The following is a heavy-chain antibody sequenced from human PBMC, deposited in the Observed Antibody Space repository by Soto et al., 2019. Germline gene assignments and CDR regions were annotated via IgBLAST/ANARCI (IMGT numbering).Heavy chain of an antibody. D-gene: IGHD6-19*01. CDR3: ARDLGAGLVDY. CDR1: GYTFTSYA. J-gene: IGHJ4*02. CDR2: INVYNGNT. V-gene: IGHV1-18*01. Sequence: QVQLVQSGAEVKKPGASVKVSCKASGYTFTSYAISWVRQAPGQGLEWMGWINVYNGNTKYAQKLQXRVTMTTATSTSTAYMELRSLRSDDTAVYYCARDLGAGLVDYWGQGTRVTVSS.